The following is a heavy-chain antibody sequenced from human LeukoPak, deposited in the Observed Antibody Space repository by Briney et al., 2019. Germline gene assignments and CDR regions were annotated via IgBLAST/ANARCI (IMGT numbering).Heavy chain of an antibody. V-gene: IGHV3-53*01. CDR2: IYSGGST. Sequence: GGSLRLSCAASGYTVSSDYMSWVRQPPGKGLEWVSVIYSGGSTNYADSVKGRFTISRDNSKNTLHLQMNSLRVEDTAVYYCARDAVYSSSWQYYWGQGTLVTVSS. CDR3: ARDAVYSSSWQYY. D-gene: IGHD6-13*01. J-gene: IGHJ4*02. CDR1: GYTVSSDY.